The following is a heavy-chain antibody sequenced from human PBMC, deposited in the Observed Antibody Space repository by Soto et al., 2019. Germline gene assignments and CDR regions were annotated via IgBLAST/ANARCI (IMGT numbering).Heavy chain of an antibody. Sequence: SETLSLTCTVSGGSISSGGYYWSWIRQHPGKGLEWIGYIYYSGSTYYNPSLKGRVTISVDTSKNQFSLKLSSVTAADTAVYYCARGKVATIPYYYYYMDVWGKGTTVTVSS. V-gene: IGHV4-31*03. J-gene: IGHJ6*03. CDR2: IYYSGST. CDR3: ARGKVATIPYYYYYMDV. D-gene: IGHD5-12*01. CDR1: GGSISSGGYY.